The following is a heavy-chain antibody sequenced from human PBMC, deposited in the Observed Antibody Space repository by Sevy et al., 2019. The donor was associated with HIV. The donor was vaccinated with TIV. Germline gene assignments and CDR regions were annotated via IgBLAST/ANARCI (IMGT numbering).Heavy chain of an antibody. CDR1: GFTFSSYA. Sequence: GGSLRLSCAASGFTFSSYAMHWVRQAPGKGLEWVAVISYDGSNKYYADSVKGRFTISRDNSKNTLYLQMNSLRAEDTAVYYCARDGRWFGELSVLGDYYGIDVWGQGTTVTVSS. V-gene: IGHV3-30-3*01. CDR2: ISYDGSNK. D-gene: IGHD3-10*01. CDR3: ARDGRWFGELSVLGDYYGIDV. J-gene: IGHJ6*02.